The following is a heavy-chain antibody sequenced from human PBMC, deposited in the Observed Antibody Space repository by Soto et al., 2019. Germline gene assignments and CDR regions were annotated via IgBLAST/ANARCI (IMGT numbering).Heavy chain of an antibody. CDR2: IYNSGST. CDR3: ARLIAAAERYYYGMDV. CDR1: GGSISSYY. J-gene: IGHJ6*02. D-gene: IGHD6-13*01. Sequence: SETLSLTCTVSGGSISSYYWSWIRQPPGKGLEWIGYIYNSGSTNCNPSLKSRVTISVDTPKNQFSLKLSSVTAADTAVYYCARLIAAAERYYYGMDVWGQGTTVPVSS. V-gene: IGHV4-59*01.